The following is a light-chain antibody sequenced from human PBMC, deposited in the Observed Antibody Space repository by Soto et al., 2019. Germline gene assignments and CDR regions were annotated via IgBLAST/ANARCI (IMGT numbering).Light chain of an antibody. Sequence: EVVLTQSPASLSLSPGERATLSCRASQSVASHLAWYQQKPGQAPRLLIYDATKSATGIPASFSGNGVGTYFTPTISSLEPEVVVYYYYQHRSSVITFCQGTRLDIK. CDR1: QSVASH. CDR3: QHRSSVIT. V-gene: IGKV3-11*01. CDR2: DAT. J-gene: IGKJ5*01.